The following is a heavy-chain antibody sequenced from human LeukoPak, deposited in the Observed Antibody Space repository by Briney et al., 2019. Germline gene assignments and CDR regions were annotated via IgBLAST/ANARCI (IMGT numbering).Heavy chain of an antibody. D-gene: IGHD6-19*01. CDR1: GFTFSSYG. J-gene: IGHJ4*02. Sequence: GGSLRLSCAASGFTFSSYGMHWVRQAPGKGLEWVAVISYDGSNEYYGDSVKGRFTISRDNSKNTLYLQVDSLRAEDTAIYYCAKVRWDNSGWYYLDSWGQGTLVTVSS. V-gene: IGHV3-30*18. CDR3: AKVRWDNSGWYYLDS. CDR2: ISYDGSNE.